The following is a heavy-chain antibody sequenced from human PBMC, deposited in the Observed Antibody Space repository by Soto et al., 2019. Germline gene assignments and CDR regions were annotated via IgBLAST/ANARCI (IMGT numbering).Heavy chain of an antibody. CDR2: IDYSGNT. D-gene: IGHD2-2*01. Sequence: QLQLQESGPGLVKPSETLSLTCTVSGDSISSTNYYWGWIRQPPGKGLEWIGNIDYSGNTYYNPSLMSRVTISVDTSKNLFSLKLSSVTAADPAVYYCTRLPGYCSGSSCYGTYTFDVWGQGTMVTGSS. J-gene: IGHJ3*01. CDR3: TRLPGYCSGSSCYGTYTFDV. CDR1: GDSISSTNYY. V-gene: IGHV4-39*01.